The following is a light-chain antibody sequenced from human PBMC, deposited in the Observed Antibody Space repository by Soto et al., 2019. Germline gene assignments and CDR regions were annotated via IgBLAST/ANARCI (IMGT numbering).Light chain of an antibody. V-gene: IGLV2-23*01. Sequence: QSALTQPASVSGSTGQWITISCTGNSSDIGNYNLVSWYQQHPGKAPKLMIYDGSKRPSGVSNRFSASKSGNSASLTISGLQAEDGADYFCCSFAGSTPSFGGGTKVTVL. CDR3: CSFAGSTPS. CDR1: SSDIGNYNL. CDR2: DGS. J-gene: IGLJ2*01.